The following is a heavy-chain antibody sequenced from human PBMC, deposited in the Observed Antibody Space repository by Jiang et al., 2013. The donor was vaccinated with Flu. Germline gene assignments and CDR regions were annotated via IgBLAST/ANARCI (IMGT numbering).Heavy chain of an antibody. CDR3: ARRLQRDSRVVVRPRNWFDP. V-gene: IGHV4-34*01. CDR1: GGSFSGYY. D-gene: IGHD3-22*01. J-gene: IGHJ5*02. Sequence: LLKPSETLSLTCAVYGGSFSGYYWSWIRQPPGKGLEWIGEINHSGSTNYNPSLKSRVTISVDTSKNQFSLKLSSVTAADTAVYYCARRLQRDSRVVVRPRNWFDPWGQGTPGHRLL. CDR2: INHSGST.